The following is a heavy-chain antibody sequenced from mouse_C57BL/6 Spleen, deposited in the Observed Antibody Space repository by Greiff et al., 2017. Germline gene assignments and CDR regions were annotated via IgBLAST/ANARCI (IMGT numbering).Heavy chain of an antibody. Sequence: VQLQQPGAELVKPGASVKLSCKASGYTFTSYWMQWVKQRPGQGLEWIGEIDPSDSYTNYNQKFKGKATLTVDTSSSTAYMQLSSLTSEDSAVYYCAREGGTGYFDVWGTGTTVTVSS. CDR2: IDPSDSYT. D-gene: IGHD3-3*01. J-gene: IGHJ1*03. CDR3: AREGGTGYFDV. V-gene: IGHV1-50*01. CDR1: GYTFTSYW.